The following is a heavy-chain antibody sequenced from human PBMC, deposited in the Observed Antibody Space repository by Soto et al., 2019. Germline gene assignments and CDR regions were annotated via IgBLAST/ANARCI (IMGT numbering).Heavy chain of an antibody. CDR2: INAANGYP. J-gene: IGHJ5*02. CDR3: ARSSSGGNWFDP. D-gene: IGHD3-10*01. V-gene: IGHV1-3*01. CDR1: GYSFTTSA. Sequence: ASVKVSCKASGYSFTTSAIHWVRQAPGQRFEWMGWINAANGYPKYSQKLQGRITITSDTSASTAYMELNSLTSEDTAVYYCARSSSGGNWFDPWGQGTLVTSPQ.